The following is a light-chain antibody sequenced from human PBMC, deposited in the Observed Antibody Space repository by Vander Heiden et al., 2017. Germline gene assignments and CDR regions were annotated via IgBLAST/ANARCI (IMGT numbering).Light chain of an antibody. Sequence: EIVLTQSPATLSLSPGERATLSCRASQSLSSYLAWYQQKPGQAPRLLIYDASNRATGIPARFSGSGSGTDFTLTITSLEPEDFAVYYCQQSGNWPYTF. CDR2: DAS. J-gene: IGKJ2*01. CDR3: QQSGNWPYT. CDR1: QSLSSY. V-gene: IGKV3-11*01.